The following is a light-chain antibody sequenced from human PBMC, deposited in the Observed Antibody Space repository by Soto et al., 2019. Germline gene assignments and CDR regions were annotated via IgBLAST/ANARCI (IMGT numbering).Light chain of an antibody. J-gene: IGKJ4*01. CDR1: QGISSY. V-gene: IGKV1-9*01. CDR3: QQLNIYPST. Sequence: DIQLTQSPSFLSASVGDRVTITCRASQGISSYLAWYQQKPGKAPKLLIYAASTLQSGVPSRFSGSGSGTEFTLPISSLQPEDLATYYCQQLNIYPSTFGGGTKVEIK. CDR2: AAS.